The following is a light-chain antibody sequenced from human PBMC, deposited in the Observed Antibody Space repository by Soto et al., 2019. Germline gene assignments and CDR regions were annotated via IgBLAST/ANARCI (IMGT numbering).Light chain of an antibody. Sequence: DIQLTQSPSFLSASVGDRVTITCRASQGISSYLAWYQQKPGKAPKLLIYAASTLRGGVPSRFSGSGSGTEFTLTISSLQPEDFATYFCQHLYNYPFTFGPVTTV. CDR2: AAS. CDR1: QGISSY. J-gene: IGKJ3*01. V-gene: IGKV1-9*01. CDR3: QHLYNYPFT.